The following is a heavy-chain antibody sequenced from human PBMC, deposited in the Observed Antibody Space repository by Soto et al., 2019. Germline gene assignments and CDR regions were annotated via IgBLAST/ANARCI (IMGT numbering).Heavy chain of an antibody. CDR3: AKHAAAAAPDY. J-gene: IGHJ4*02. D-gene: IGHD6-13*01. CDR1: GFTFSSYA. Sequence: EVQLLESGGGLVQPGGSLRLSFAASGFTFSSYAMSWVRQAPGRGLEWVSLISGSGGGTYYADSVKGRFTISRDNSKNRMYLQMNSLRAEDTAVYYCAKHAAAAAPDYWGQGTLVTVSS. V-gene: IGHV3-23*01. CDR2: ISGSGGGT.